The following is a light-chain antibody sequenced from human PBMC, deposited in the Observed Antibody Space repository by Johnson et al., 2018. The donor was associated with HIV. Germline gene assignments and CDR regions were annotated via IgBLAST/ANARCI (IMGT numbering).Light chain of an antibody. Sequence: QSVLTQPPSVSAAPGQKVTISCSGSNSNIGNNFVSWYQQFPGTAPRLLIYENNKRPSGIADRFSGSKSGTSATLGITGLKTGDEADYYCGTWDSSLSAHSVFGTGTKVTVL. V-gene: IGLV1-51*02. CDR3: GTWDSSLSAHSV. CDR2: ENN. CDR1: NSNIGNNF. J-gene: IGLJ1*01.